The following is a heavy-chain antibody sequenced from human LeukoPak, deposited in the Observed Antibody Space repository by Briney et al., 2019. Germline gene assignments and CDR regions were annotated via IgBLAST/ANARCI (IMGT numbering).Heavy chain of an antibody. J-gene: IGHJ3*02. CDR1: GGTFSSYA. V-gene: IGHV1-69*04. Sequence: SVKVSCKASGGTFSSYAISWVRQAPGQGLEWMGRIIPILGIANYAQKFQGRVTITADKSTSTAYMELSSLRSEDTAVYYCARVRDGSGYYLGDAFDIWGQGTMVTVSS. CDR2: IIPILGIA. CDR3: ARVRDGSGYYLGDAFDI. D-gene: IGHD3-22*01.